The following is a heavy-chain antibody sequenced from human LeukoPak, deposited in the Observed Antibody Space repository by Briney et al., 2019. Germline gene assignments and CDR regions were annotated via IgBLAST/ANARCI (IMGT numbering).Heavy chain of an antibody. CDR1: SGSFNGYY. J-gene: IGHJ4*02. CDR3: ARGRYLTTSGGAAAGFLDY. D-gene: IGHD6-13*01. Sequence: SETLSLTCAAYSGSFNGYYWSWVRQPPGKGLEWIGSIYYSGSTYYNPSLKSRVTISVDTSQKQFSLRLTSVTAADTAVYYCARGRYLTTSGGAAAGFLDYWGQGSLVTVST. CDR2: IYYSGST. V-gene: IGHV4-34*01.